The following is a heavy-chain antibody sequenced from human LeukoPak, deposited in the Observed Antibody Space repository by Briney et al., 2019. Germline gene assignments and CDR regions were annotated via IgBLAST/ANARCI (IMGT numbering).Heavy chain of an antibody. D-gene: IGHD1-26*01. CDR1: GFTFNTYA. J-gene: IGHJ4*02. CDR2: ISGSGGST. V-gene: IGHV3-23*01. Sequence: GGSLRLSCAASGFTFNTYAMHWVRQAPGKGLEWVSGISGSGGSTYYADSVKGRFTISRNNSKNTLYLQMNSLRADDTAVYYCAKDVVGAINYFDYWGQGTLVTVSS. CDR3: AKDVVGAINYFDY.